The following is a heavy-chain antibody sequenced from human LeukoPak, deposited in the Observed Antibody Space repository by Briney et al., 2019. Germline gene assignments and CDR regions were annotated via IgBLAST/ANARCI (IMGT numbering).Heavy chain of an antibody. CDR2: ISSSGSTI. D-gene: IGHD2-15*01. Sequence: GGSLRLSCAASGFTFSTYGMHWVRQAPGKGLEWVSYISSSGSTIYYADSVKGRFTISRDNAKNSLYLQMNSLRAEDTAVYCCARHSPVPYSEWGQGTLVTVSS. CDR1: GFTFSTYG. J-gene: IGHJ4*02. V-gene: IGHV3-48*03. CDR3: ARHSPVPYSE.